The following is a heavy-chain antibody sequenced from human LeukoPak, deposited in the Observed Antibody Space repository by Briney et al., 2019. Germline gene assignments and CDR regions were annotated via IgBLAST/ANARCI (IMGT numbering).Heavy chain of an antibody. J-gene: IGHJ4*02. Sequence: PSETLSLTCTVSGGSISSYYWSWIRQPPGKGLEWIGYIYYSGSTYYNPSLKSRVTISVDTSKNQFSLKLSSVTAADTAVYYCARGYYGTKHFDYWGQGTLVTVSS. CDR1: GGSISSYY. CDR2: IYYSGST. D-gene: IGHD3-10*01. CDR3: ARGYYGTKHFDY. V-gene: IGHV4-30-4*01.